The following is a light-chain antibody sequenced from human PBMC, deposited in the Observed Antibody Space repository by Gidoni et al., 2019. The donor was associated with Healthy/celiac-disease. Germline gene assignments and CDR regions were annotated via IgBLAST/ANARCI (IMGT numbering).Light chain of an antibody. CDR1: QSISSSQ. CDR2: GAS. Sequence: EIVLTQSPGTLSLSPGQSATLSCRASQSISSSQLAWYQQKPGQAPRPPMYGASSRATGIPDRFSGSGSGTDFTLTISRLEPEDFAVYYCQHFGNFGGGTKVE. J-gene: IGKJ4*01. V-gene: IGKV3-20*01. CDR3: QHFGN.